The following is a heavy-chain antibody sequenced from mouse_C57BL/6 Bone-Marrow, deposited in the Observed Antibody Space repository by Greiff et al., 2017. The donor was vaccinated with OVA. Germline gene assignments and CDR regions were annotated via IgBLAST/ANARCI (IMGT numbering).Heavy chain of an antibody. CDR3: ARWANYYGSSLYYFDY. CDR1: GYTFTSYG. J-gene: IGHJ2*01. D-gene: IGHD1-1*01. Sequence: VQLQQSGAELVRPGSSVKMSCKTSGYTFTSYGINWVKQRPGQGLEWIGYIYIGNGYTEYNEKFKGKATLTSDTSSSTAYMQHSSLTSEGSAIYCCARWANYYGSSLYYFDYWGRGTTLTVSS. CDR2: IYIGNGYT. V-gene: IGHV1-58*01.